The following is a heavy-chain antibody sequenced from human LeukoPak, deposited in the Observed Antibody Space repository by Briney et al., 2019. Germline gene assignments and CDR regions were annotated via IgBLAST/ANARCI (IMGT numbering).Heavy chain of an antibody. CDR3: AREWELLDY. CDR1: GGSIRGNSYY. J-gene: IGHJ4*02. V-gene: IGHV3-21*01. Sequence: ETLSLTCTVSGGSIRGNSYYWDWIRQAPGKGLEWVSSISSSSSYIYYADSVKGRFTISRDNAKNSLYLQMNSLRAEDTAVYYCAREWELLDYWGQGTLVTVSS. CDR2: ISSSSSYI. D-gene: IGHD1-26*01.